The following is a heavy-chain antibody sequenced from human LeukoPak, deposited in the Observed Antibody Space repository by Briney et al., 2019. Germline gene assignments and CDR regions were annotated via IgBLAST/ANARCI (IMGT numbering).Heavy chain of an antibody. D-gene: IGHD6-13*01. J-gene: IGHJ3*02. CDR1: GGSISSSSYY. V-gene: IGHV4-39*01. CDR2: IYYSGST. Sequence: KPSETLSLTCTVPGGSISSSSYYWGCIRQPPGKGLECIGSIYYSGSTYYNPSLKSRVTISVDTSKNQFSLKLSSVTAADTAVYYCATWTSSSWYEWNAFDIWGQGTMVTVSS. CDR3: ATWTSSSWYEWNAFDI.